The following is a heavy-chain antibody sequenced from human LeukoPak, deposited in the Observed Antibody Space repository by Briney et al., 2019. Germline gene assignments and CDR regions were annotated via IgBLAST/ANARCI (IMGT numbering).Heavy chain of an antibody. D-gene: IGHD3-22*01. CDR3: AKDPYDSSGYYYFDY. CDR2: ISGSGGST. J-gene: IGHJ4*02. V-gene: IGHV3-23*01. Sequence: GGSLRLSCAASGFTFSRYAMSWVRQAPGKGLEWVSAISGSGGSTYYADSVKGRFTISRDNSKNTLYLQMNSLRAEDTAVYYCAKDPYDSSGYYYFDYWGQGTLVTVSS. CDR1: GFTFSRYA.